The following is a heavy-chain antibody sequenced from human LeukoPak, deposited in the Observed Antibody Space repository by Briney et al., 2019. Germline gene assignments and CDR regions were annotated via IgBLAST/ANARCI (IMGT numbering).Heavy chain of an antibody. CDR3: ARDPGITGTTDAFDI. D-gene: IGHD1-20*01. V-gene: IGHV4-4*07. CDR1: GGSISSYY. Sequence: SETLSLTCTVSGGSISSYYWSWIRQPAGKGLEWIGRIYSSGSTNYNPSLKSRVTMSVDKSKNQFSLKLSSVTAADTAVYYCARDPGITGTTDAFDIWGQGTMVTVSS. J-gene: IGHJ3*02. CDR2: IYSSGST.